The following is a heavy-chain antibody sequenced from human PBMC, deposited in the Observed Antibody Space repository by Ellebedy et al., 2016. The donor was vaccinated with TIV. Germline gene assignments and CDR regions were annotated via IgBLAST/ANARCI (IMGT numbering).Heavy chain of an antibody. V-gene: IGHV4-59*08. Sequence: SETLSLTXAVYGGSFSGYYWSWIRQPPGKGLEWIGYIYYSGSTNYNPSLKSRVTISVDTSKNQFSLKLSSVTAADTAVYYCARHQPLPVVVAATFWFDPWGQGTLVTVSS. CDR1: GGSFSGYY. CDR2: IYYSGST. J-gene: IGHJ5*02. CDR3: ARHQPLPVVVAATFWFDP. D-gene: IGHD2-15*01.